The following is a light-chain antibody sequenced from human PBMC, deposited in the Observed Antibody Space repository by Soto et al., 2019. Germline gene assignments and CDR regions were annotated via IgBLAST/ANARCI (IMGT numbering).Light chain of an antibody. CDR3: SSYIHRSTHVV. J-gene: IGLJ2*01. Sequence: QSALTQPASVSGSPGQSITLSCTGTSRDVGGYNFVSWYQQHPGKVPKLIIYGVTNRPSGVSDRFVGSKSGNTASLTISGLQAEDEADYYCSSYIHRSTHVVFGGGTKLTVL. V-gene: IGLV2-14*01. CDR2: GVT. CDR1: SRDVGGYNF.